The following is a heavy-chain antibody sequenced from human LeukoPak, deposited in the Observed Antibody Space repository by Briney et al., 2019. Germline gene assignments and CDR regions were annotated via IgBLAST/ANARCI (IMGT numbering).Heavy chain of an antibody. CDR2: ISHDGSDK. Sequence: QPGGSLRLSCAASGFTFRTYSMHWVRQAPGKGLEWVAFISHDGSDKYYADSVKGRFTISSDNSKNTQFLQMNSLRVEDTAMYYCAKEGESGYSGGFDYWGQGTTVTVSS. CDR1: GFTFRTYS. D-gene: IGHD3-3*01. J-gene: IGHJ4*03. CDR3: AKEGESGYSGGFDY. V-gene: IGHV3-30*18.